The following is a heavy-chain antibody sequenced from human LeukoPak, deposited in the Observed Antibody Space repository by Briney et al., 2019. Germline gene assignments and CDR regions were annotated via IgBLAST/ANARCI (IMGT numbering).Heavy chain of an antibody. Sequence: ASVKVSCKASGYIFTSYGISWVRQAPGQGLDWMGWISAYNGNTNYAQKFQGRVTMTTDTPTTTAYMELRSLRSDDTAVYYCARVDLYYDSSGYSQAANDYWGQGTLVTVSS. CDR3: ARVDLYYDSSGYSQAANDY. CDR1: GYIFTSYG. CDR2: ISAYNGNT. V-gene: IGHV1-18*01. D-gene: IGHD3-22*01. J-gene: IGHJ4*02.